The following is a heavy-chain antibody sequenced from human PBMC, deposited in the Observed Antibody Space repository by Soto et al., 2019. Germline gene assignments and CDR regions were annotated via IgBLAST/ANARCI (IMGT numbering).Heavy chain of an antibody. CDR2: ISAYNGNT. Sequence: WASVKVSCKASGYTFTSYGISWVRQAPGQGLEWMGWISAYNGNTNYAQKLQGRVTMTTDTSTSTAYMELRSLRSDDTAVYYCARDRGAYYYGSGSYYQNPYYYYGMDVWGKGTTVPVSS. V-gene: IGHV1-18*01. D-gene: IGHD3-10*01. J-gene: IGHJ6*04. CDR1: GYTFTSYG. CDR3: ARDRGAYYYGSGSYYQNPYYYYGMDV.